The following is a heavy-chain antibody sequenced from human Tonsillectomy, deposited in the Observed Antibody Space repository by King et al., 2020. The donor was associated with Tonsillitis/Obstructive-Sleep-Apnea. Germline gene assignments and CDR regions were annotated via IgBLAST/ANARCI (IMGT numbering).Heavy chain of an antibody. V-gene: IGHV4-34*01. D-gene: IGHD2-15*01. CDR2: IDHGGTT. J-gene: IGHJ4*02. CDR3: ARENLVVGVRARYFDH. CDR1: GGSFSGYY. Sequence: VQLQQWGAGLLKPSETLSLTCAVYGGSFSGYYWSWIRQSPGKGLEWIGEIDHGGTTNYSPSLKSRVTISLDTSKNQFSLKLSSVTAADTAVYYCARENLVVGVRARYFDHWGQGTLVTVSS.